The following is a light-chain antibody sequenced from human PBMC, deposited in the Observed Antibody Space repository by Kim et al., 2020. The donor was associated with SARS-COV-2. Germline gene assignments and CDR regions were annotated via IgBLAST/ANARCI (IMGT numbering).Light chain of an antibody. CDR3: QSWDRGAGF. V-gene: IGLV3-1*01. CDR1: KLGEKN. J-gene: IGLJ1*01. CDR2: LDD. Sequence: VYPGQTATISCFGDKLGEKNAAGYQQRPGQPPILVIYLDDRRPSGIPARFSGSNSGNTATLTISGTQTMDEADYYCQSWDRGAGFFGSGTKVTVL.